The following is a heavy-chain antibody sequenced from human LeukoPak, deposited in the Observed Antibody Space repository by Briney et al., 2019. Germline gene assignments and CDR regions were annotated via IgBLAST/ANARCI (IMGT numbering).Heavy chain of an antibody. CDR2: INPSGGST. V-gene: IGHV1-46*01. CDR3: ARDRVGATHFDY. Sequence: ASVKVSCKASGYTFTSYYMHWVRQAPGQGLEWMGIINPSGGSTSYAQKFQGRVTMTRDTSTSTVYMELSSLRSEDTAVYYCARDRVGATHFDYWGQRTLVTDSS. CDR1: GYTFTSYY. J-gene: IGHJ4*02. D-gene: IGHD1-26*01.